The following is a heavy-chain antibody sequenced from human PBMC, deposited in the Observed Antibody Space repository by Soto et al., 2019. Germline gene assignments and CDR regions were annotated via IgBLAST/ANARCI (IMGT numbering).Heavy chain of an antibody. CDR2: ISYDGSNK. D-gene: IGHD3-22*01. V-gene: IGHV3-30*03. CDR1: GFTFSSYG. Sequence: QVQLVESGGGVVQPGRSLRLSCAASGFTFSSYGMHWVRQAPGKGLEWVAVISYDGSNKYYADSVKGRFTVSRDNSKNTLYLQMNSLRAEDTTVYYCASSLYYYDSSGYLGHLKLDYWGQVTLVTVSS. CDR3: ASSLYYYDSSGYLGHLKLDY. J-gene: IGHJ4*02.